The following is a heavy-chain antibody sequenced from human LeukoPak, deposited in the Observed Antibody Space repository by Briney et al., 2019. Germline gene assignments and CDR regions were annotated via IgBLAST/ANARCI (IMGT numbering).Heavy chain of an antibody. J-gene: IGHJ4*02. CDR1: GFTFSSYE. V-gene: IGHV3-48*03. CDR2: ISSSGSTI. D-gene: IGHD2-2*01. CDR3: ARDGKYCSSTSCHRPFDY. Sequence: PGGSLRLSCAASGFTFSSYEMNWVRQAPGKGLEWVSYISSSGSTIYYADSVKGRITISRDNAKNSLYLQMNSLRAEDTAVYYCARDGKYCSSTSCHRPFDYWGQGTLVTVSS.